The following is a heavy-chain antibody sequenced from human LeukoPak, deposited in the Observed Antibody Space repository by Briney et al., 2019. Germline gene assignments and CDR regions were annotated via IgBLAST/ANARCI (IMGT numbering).Heavy chain of an antibody. Sequence: PGGTLRLSCAASGFTFSSYGMSWVRQAPGKGLEWVSAISGSGGSTYYADSVKGRFTISRDNSKNTLYLQMNSLRAEDTAVYYCAKGSVGSSWALFDYWGQGTLVTVSS. V-gene: IGHV3-23*01. D-gene: IGHD6-13*01. CDR3: AKGSVGSSWALFDY. CDR2: ISGSGGST. J-gene: IGHJ4*02. CDR1: GFTFSSYG.